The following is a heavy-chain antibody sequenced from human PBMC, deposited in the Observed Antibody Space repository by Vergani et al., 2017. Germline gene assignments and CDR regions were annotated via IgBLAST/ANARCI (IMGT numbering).Heavy chain of an antibody. CDR3: ATALPAAMNYYGMDV. Sequence: QVQLQQWGAGLLKPSETLSLTCAVHGGSFSGYYWSWIRQPPGKGLEWIGEINFSGSTNYNPSLKSRVTIAVDTSKTQFSLKLSSVTAADTAVYYCATALPAAMNYYGMDVWGQGTTVTVSS. D-gene: IGHD2-2*01. CDR2: INFSGST. J-gene: IGHJ6*02. CDR1: GGSFSGYY. V-gene: IGHV4-34*01.